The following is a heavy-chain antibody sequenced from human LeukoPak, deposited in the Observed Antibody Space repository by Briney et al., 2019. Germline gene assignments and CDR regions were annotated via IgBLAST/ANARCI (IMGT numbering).Heavy chain of an antibody. Sequence: GGSLRLSCTASGFTFGDYAMSWVRQAPGKGLEWVGFISSKAYGGTTEYAASVKGRFTISRDDSKSIAYLQMNSLKTEDTAVYYCTSGTTVTTGRYYYGMDVWGKGTTVTVSS. J-gene: IGHJ6*04. CDR3: TSGTTVTTGRYYYGMDV. D-gene: IGHD4-17*01. CDR2: ISSKAYGGTT. V-gene: IGHV3-49*04. CDR1: GFTFGDYA.